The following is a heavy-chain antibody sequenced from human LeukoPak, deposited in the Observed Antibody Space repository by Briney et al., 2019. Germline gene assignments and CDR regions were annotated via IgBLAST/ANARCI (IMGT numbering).Heavy chain of an antibody. D-gene: IGHD1-14*01. CDR1: RFTFSSYV. V-gene: IGHV3-30*04. J-gene: IGHJ6*03. Sequence: GGSLRLSCAASRFTFSSYVMHWVRQAPGEGLEWMSAISYDGNNEYYADSVKGRVTISRDNSKNTLYLQLNSLRAEDSAVYYCARDFNPSNYYYYMDVWGKGTPVTVSS. CDR2: ISYDGNNE. CDR3: ARDFNPSNYYYYMDV.